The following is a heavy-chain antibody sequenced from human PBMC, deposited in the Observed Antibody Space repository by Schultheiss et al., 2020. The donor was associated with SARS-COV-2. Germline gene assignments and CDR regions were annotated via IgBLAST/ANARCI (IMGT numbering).Heavy chain of an antibody. Sequence: ASVRVSCKASGYTFTSYDINWVRQATGQGLEWMGWMNPNSGNTGYAQKFQGRVTMTRNTSISTAYMELSSLRSEDTAVYYCARDKPITIFGVDYGMDVWGQGTTVTVSS. CDR1: GYTFTSYD. D-gene: IGHD3-3*01. J-gene: IGHJ6*02. V-gene: IGHV1-8*01. CDR3: ARDKPITIFGVDYGMDV. CDR2: MNPNSGNT.